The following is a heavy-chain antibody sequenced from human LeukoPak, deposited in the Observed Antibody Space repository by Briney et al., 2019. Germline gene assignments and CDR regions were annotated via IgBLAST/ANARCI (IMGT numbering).Heavy chain of an antibody. CDR1: GYTFTGYY. Sequence: ASVKVSCKASGYTFTGYYMHWVRQAPGQGLEWMGRINPNSGGTNYAQKFQGRVTMTRDTSISTAYMELSRLRSDDTAVYYCARDRSGWYFPLDYWGQGPLVTVSS. V-gene: IGHV1-2*06. D-gene: IGHD6-19*01. CDR3: ARDRSGWYFPLDY. J-gene: IGHJ4*02. CDR2: INPNSGGT.